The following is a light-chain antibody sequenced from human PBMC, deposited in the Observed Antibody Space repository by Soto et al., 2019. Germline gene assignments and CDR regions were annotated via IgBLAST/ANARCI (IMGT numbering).Light chain of an antibody. J-gene: IGLJ2*01. Sequence: QSVLTQPPSASGSPGQSVAISCTGTSSDIGAYKFVSWYQQHPGKAPRLILYEVSRRPSGVPGRFSGSKSGNTASLTVSGLLADDEADYYCSLYAGTNSVVFGGGTKLTVL. CDR3: SLYAGTNSVV. CDR1: SSDIGAYKF. V-gene: IGLV2-8*01. CDR2: EVS.